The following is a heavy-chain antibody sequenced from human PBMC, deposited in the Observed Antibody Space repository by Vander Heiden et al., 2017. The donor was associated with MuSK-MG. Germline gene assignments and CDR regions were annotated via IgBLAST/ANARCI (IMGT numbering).Heavy chain of an antibody. CDR1: GFSFSTYS. Sequence: EVQLVESGGGLVQPGGSLRLSCAASGFSFSTYSINWVRQAPGKGLEWASYISDTGTTRYYADSVRGRFTISRDNAKSSLYLHMKSLRDEDTAIYYCARIAGTRPDFDYWGHGTLVTVSS. CDR2: ISDTGTTR. V-gene: IGHV3-48*02. CDR3: ARIAGTRPDFDY. J-gene: IGHJ4*01. D-gene: IGHD2-2*01.